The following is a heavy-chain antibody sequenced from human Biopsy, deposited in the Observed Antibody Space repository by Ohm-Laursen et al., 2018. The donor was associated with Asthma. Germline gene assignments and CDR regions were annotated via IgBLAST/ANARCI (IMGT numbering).Heavy chain of an antibody. D-gene: IGHD1-26*01. CDR3: AKGEWELLEANFDY. Sequence: SLRLSCSASGFTFDDYAMHWVRQAPGRGLEWVSGISWNSGSIGYADSVKGRFTISRDNAKNSLYLQMNSLRAEDTALYYCAKGEWELLEANFDYWGQGTLVTVSS. CDR2: ISWNSGSI. J-gene: IGHJ4*02. V-gene: IGHV3-9*01. CDR1: GFTFDDYA.